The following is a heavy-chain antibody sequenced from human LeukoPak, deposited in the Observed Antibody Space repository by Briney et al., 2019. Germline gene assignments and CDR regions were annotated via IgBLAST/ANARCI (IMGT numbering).Heavy chain of an antibody. CDR3: AKSPAGSSWPSIDY. Sequence: GGSLRLSCAASGFTFSCYAMSWVRQTPGKGLECVAPISGSGGSTYYADSVRGRFTVSRDNSKNMLYLQMNSLRVEDTAVYYCAKSPAGSSWPSIDYWGQGTLVAVSS. V-gene: IGHV3-23*01. J-gene: IGHJ4*02. CDR2: ISGSGGST. D-gene: IGHD6-13*01. CDR1: GFTFSCYA.